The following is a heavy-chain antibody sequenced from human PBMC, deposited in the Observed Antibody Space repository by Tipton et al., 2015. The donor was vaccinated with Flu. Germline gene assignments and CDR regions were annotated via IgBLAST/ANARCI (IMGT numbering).Heavy chain of an antibody. CDR2: IIPIFGTA. V-gene: IGHV1-69*06. Sequence: QSGAEVKKPGSSVKVSCKASGGTFSSYAISWVRQAPGQGLEWMGGIIPIFGTANYAQKFQGRVTITADKSTSTADMELSSLRSEETAVYYCARSYGSGSYRPSRGYYYYMDVWGKGTTVTVSS. J-gene: IGHJ6*03. CDR1: GGTFSSYA. CDR3: ARSYGSGSYRPSRGYYYYMDV. D-gene: IGHD3-10*01.